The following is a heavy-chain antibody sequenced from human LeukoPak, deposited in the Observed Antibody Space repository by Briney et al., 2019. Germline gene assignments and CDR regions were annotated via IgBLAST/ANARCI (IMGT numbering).Heavy chain of an antibody. Sequence: PGGSLRLSCAASGFTFSSYWMSWVRQAPGKGLEWVANIKQDGSEKYYVDSVKGRFTIPRDNAKNSLYLQMNSLRAEDTAVYYCARDQGFSYYYYYMDVWGKGTTVTVSS. D-gene: IGHD3-3*01. V-gene: IGHV3-7*01. J-gene: IGHJ6*03. CDR1: GFTFSSYW. CDR3: ARDQGFSYYYYYMDV. CDR2: IKQDGSEK.